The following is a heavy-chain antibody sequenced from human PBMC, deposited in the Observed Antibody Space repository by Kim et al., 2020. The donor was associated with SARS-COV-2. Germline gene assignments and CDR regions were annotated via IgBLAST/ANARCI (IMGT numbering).Heavy chain of an antibody. J-gene: IGHJ4*02. D-gene: IGHD1-26*01. CDR2: ISSSSSYI. CDR1: GFTFSSYS. CDR3: AREGPGWELPYYFDY. Sequence: GGSLRLSCAASGFTFSSYSMNWVRQAPGKGLEWVSSISSSSSYIYYADSVKGRFTISRDNAKNSLYLQMNSLRAEDTAVYYCAREGPGWELPYYFDYWGQGTLVTVSS. V-gene: IGHV3-21*01.